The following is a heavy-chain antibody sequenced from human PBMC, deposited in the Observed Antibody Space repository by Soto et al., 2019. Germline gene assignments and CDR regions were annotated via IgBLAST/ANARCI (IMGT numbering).Heavy chain of an antibody. D-gene: IGHD3-9*01. CDR3: ATSDWAW. V-gene: IGHV1-3*05. J-gene: IGHJ4*02. CDR2: IKADTGDT. CDR1: GYIFADYA. Sequence: HIVQSGPEEKSPGASVKLSCTTSGYIFADYAIHWVRQAPGQGLEWVGWIKADTGDTRYSPKFQGRLIITRDISASTSYMELSDLRSTDTGVFYCATSDWAWWGRGTLITVS.